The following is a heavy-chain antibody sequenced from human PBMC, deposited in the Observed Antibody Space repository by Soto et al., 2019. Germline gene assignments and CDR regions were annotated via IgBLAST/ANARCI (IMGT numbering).Heavy chain of an antibody. CDR1: VFTFSSYG. CDR2: IWYDGSNK. D-gene: IGHD6-19*01. Sequence: GGSLRLSCAASVFTFSSYGMHWVRQAPGKGLEWVAVIWYDGSNKYYADSVKGRFTISRDNSKNTLYLQMNSLRAEDTAVYYCATGIAVAGPDAFDIWGQGTMVTVSS. CDR3: ATGIAVAGPDAFDI. J-gene: IGHJ3*02. V-gene: IGHV3-33*01.